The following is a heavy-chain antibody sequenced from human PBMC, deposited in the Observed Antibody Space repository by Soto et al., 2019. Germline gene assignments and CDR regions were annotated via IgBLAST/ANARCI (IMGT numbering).Heavy chain of an antibody. D-gene: IGHD3-16*02. Sequence: GGSLRLSCAVSGVTFRDYWMHWVRQVPWKGLLWVSRIGPDGTSTKYADSVKGRFTISRSNPENTLYLQMNSLRAEDTGVYYCVREVIPVLRSIRWFDPWGQGTLVTVSS. CDR1: GVTFRDYW. CDR3: VREVIPVLRSIRWFDP. J-gene: IGHJ5*02. CDR2: IGPDGTST. V-gene: IGHV3-74*01.